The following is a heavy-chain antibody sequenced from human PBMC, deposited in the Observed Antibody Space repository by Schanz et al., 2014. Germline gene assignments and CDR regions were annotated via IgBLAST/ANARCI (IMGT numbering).Heavy chain of an antibody. CDR2: MNPDSGNT. CDR1: RYTFNTYG. Sequence: GPEVKEPGASVKVSCEASRYTFNTYGINWVRQAPGQGLEWMGWMNPDSGNTGYAQKFQGRVTMTRNTSISTAYMELSSLRSEDTAVYYCARGRGCTGGSCYSWFDLWGQGTLVTVAS. J-gene: IGHJ5*02. V-gene: IGHV1-8*02. D-gene: IGHD2-15*01. CDR3: ARGRGCTGGSCYSWFDL.